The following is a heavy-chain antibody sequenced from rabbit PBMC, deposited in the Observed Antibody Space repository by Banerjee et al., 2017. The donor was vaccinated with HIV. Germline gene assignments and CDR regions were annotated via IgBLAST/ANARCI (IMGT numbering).Heavy chain of an antibody. CDR3: ARVAGSSYY. D-gene: IGHD8-1*01. J-gene: IGHJ2*01. Sequence: QSLEESGGDLVKPGASLTLTCTASGFSFSNNYYIYWVRQAPGKGLEWIACIYAGDGSTYYASWVNGRFTISKTSSTTVTLQMTSLTAADTATYFCARVAGSSYYWGPGTLVTVS. V-gene: IGHV1S40*01. CDR2: IYAGDGST. CDR1: GFSFSNNYY.